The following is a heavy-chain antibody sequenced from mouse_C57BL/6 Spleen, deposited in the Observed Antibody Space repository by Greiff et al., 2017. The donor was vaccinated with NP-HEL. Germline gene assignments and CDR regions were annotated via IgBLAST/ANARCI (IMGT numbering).Heavy chain of an antibody. V-gene: IGHV1-82*01. Sequence: VQLQQSGPELVKPGASVKISCKASGYAFSSSWMNWVKQRPGKGLEWIGRIYPGDGDTNYNGKFKGKATLTADKSSSTAYMQLSSLTSEDSAVYFCARLSDDSYYFDYWGQGTTLTVSS. D-gene: IGHD2-12*01. CDR2: IYPGDGDT. J-gene: IGHJ2*01. CDR1: GYAFSSSW. CDR3: ARLSDDSYYFDY.